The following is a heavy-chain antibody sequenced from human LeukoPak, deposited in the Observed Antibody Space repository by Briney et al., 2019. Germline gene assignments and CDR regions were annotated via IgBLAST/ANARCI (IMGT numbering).Heavy chain of an antibody. CDR3: ARRESYTLFLQH. CDR2: INPSGGST. CDR1: GYTFTSYY. Sequence: ASVKVSCKASGYTFTSYYMHWVRQAPGQGLEWMGIINPSGGSTSYAQKFQGRVTITRNTSISTAYMELSSLRSEDTAVYYCARRESYTLFLQHWGQGTLVTVSS. V-gene: IGHV1-46*01. D-gene: IGHD1-26*01. J-gene: IGHJ1*01.